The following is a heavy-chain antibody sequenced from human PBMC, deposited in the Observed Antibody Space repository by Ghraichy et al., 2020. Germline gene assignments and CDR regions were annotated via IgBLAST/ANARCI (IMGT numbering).Heavy chain of an antibody. Sequence: SETLSLTCAVYGGSFSGYYWSWIRQPPGKGLEWIGEINHSGSTNYNPSLKSRVTISVDTSKNQFSLKLSSVTAADTAVYYCASRDGYRGRDYWGQGTLVTVSS. D-gene: IGHD5-24*01. V-gene: IGHV4-34*01. CDR2: INHSGST. J-gene: IGHJ4*02. CDR3: ASRDGYRGRDY. CDR1: GGSFSGYY.